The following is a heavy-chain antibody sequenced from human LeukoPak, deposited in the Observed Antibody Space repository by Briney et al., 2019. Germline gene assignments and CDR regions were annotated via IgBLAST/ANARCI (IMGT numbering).Heavy chain of an antibody. J-gene: IGHJ6*03. CDR2: IYYSGST. Sequence: SETLSLTCTVSGGSISSYYWSWIRQPPGKGLEWIGYIYYSGSTNYNPSLKSRVTISVDTSKNQFSLKLSSVTAADTAVYHCARVRYYYYYYMDVWGKGTTVTVSS. CDR3: ARVRYYYYYYMDV. V-gene: IGHV4-59*08. CDR1: GGSISSYY. D-gene: IGHD3-10*01.